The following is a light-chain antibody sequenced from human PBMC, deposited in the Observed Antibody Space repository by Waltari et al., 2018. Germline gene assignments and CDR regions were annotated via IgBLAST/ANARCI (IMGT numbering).Light chain of an antibody. Sequence: QSALTQPASVSGSPGQSITISCTGTSSDVGDYNYVSWYQQHPGKAPKLMIYEVSNRPSGVSNRFSGSKSGNTASLTISGLQAGDEADYYCSSYTSSSTHYVFGTGTKVTVL. CDR1: SSDVGDYNY. V-gene: IGLV2-14*01. CDR3: SSYTSSSTHYV. CDR2: EVS. J-gene: IGLJ1*01.